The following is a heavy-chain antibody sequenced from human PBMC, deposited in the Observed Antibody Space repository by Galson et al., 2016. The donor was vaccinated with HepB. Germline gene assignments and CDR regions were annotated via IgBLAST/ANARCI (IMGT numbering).Heavy chain of an antibody. CDR1: GGSITSGGYY. J-gene: IGHJ6*02. Sequence: TLSLTCTVSGGSITSGGYYWSWIRQHPGKGLEWLGYIYYSGSTYYNSSPQSRFTISVDTSKNQFALKLRSVTAADTAVYYCARARVVVVAAALESYFYGLDVWGQGTTVTVSS. D-gene: IGHD2-15*01. CDR2: IYYSGST. CDR3: ARARVVVVAAALESYFYGLDV. V-gene: IGHV4-30-4*08.